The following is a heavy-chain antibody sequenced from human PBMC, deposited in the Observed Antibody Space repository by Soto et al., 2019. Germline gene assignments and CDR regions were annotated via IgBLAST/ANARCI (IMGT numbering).Heavy chain of an antibody. V-gene: IGHV3-23*01. CDR2: ISGSGGST. CDR1: GFTFSSYA. Sequence: GGSLRLSCAASGFTFSSYAISWVRQAPGKGLEWVSAISGSGGSTYYADSVKGRFTISRDNSKNTLYLQMNSLRAEDTAVYYCAKAQYSSSSQFDYWGQGTLVTVSS. D-gene: IGHD6-6*01. J-gene: IGHJ4*02. CDR3: AKAQYSSSSQFDY.